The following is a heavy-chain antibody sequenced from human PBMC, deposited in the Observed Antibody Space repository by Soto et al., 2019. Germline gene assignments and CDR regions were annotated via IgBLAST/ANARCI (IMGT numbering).Heavy chain of an antibody. CDR2: IIPISGTA. J-gene: IGHJ5*02. Sequence: ASVKVSCKASGGTFSSYAISWVRQAPGQGLEWMGGIIPISGTANYAQKFQGRVTITADESTSTAYMELSSLRSEDTAVYYCARDFRGSYYYDSSGSNWFDPWGQGTLVTVSS. CDR1: GGTFSSYA. D-gene: IGHD3-22*01. V-gene: IGHV1-69*13. CDR3: ARDFRGSYYYDSSGSNWFDP.